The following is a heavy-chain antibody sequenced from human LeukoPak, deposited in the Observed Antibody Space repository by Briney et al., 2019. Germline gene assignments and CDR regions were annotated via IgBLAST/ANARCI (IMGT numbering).Heavy chain of an antibody. CDR1: GYTFTCYF. J-gene: IGHJ4*02. CDR3: ARDRVGGVMIVGSFAY. D-gene: IGHD3-22*01. V-gene: IGHV1-2*02. Sequence: ASVKDSCKASGYTFTCYFMHWVRQAPGHGLYWIGWLHPNSGGTNYAQKFQGRVTMTRDTSISTAYMELSRLRSDDTAVYYCARDRVGGVMIVGSFAYWGQGTLVTVSS. CDR2: LHPNSGGT.